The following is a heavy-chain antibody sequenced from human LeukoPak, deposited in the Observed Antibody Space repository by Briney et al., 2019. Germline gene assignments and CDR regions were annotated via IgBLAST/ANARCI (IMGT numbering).Heavy chain of an antibody. CDR2: IIPIFGTA. D-gene: IGHD6-13*01. CDR1: GGTFSSYA. Sequence: AASVKVSCKASGGTFSSYAISWVRQAPGQGLEWMGGIIPIFGTANYAQKFQGRVTITTDESTSTAYMELSSLRSEDTAVYYCARTGAAAGTMDYYYYMDVWGKGTTVTVSS. CDR3: ARTGAAAGTMDYYYYMDV. J-gene: IGHJ6*03. V-gene: IGHV1-69*05.